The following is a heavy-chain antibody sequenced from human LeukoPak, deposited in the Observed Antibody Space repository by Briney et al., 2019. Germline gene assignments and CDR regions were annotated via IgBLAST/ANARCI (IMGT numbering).Heavy chain of an antibody. J-gene: IGHJ4*02. CDR1: EFTSSSYG. V-gene: IGHV3-7*03. CDR2: IKQDGSEK. CDR3: ARAPYCIGGSCRFDY. Sequence: PGGSLRLLCASSEFTSSSYGMSSVRQAPGKGLEWVANIKQDGSEKYYVDSVKGRFTISRDNAKNSLYLQMNSLRAEDTAVYYCARAPYCIGGSCRFDYWGQGTLVTVSS. D-gene: IGHD2-15*01.